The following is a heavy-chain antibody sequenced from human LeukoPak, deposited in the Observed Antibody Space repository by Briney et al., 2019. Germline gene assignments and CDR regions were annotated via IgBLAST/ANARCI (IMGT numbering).Heavy chain of an antibody. J-gene: IGHJ4*02. D-gene: IGHD6-13*01. Sequence: TGGSLRLSCAASGFTFSSYSMNWVRQAPGKGLEWVSYISGSSSTIYYADSLRGRFTISRDNAKNSLYLQIDSLRDEDTAIYYCARETSSWYPMDSWGQGTLVTVSS. CDR2: ISGSSSTI. V-gene: IGHV3-48*02. CDR1: GFTFSSYS. CDR3: ARETSSWYPMDS.